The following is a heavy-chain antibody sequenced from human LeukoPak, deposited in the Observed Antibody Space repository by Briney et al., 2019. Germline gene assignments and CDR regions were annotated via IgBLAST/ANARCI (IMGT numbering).Heavy chain of an antibody. CDR2: IKQDGSEK. CDR3: ARNGPGITIFGVVYYYYMDV. Sequence: GGSLRLSCAASGFTFSSYWMSWVRQAPGKGLEWVANIKQDGSEKYYVDSVKGRFTISRDNAKNSLYLQMNSLRAEDTAVYYCARNGPGITIFGVVYYYYMDVWGKGTTVTVSS. V-gene: IGHV3-7*01. J-gene: IGHJ6*03. CDR1: GFTFSSYW. D-gene: IGHD3-3*01.